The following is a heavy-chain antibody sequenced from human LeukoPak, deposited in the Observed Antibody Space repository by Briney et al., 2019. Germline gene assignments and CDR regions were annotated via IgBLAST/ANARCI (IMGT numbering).Heavy chain of an antibody. J-gene: IGHJ6*02. V-gene: IGHV3-7*03. CDR1: GFALSSHW. Sequence: LQPGGSPRLSCAASGFALSSHWMTWVRQVPGRGPEWVANVNRDGSETYYLDSVKGRFTISKDNAKNSLYLQMNSLRAEDTALYHCARNNGMDVWGQGTTVIVSS. CDR2: VNRDGSET. CDR3: ARNNGMDV.